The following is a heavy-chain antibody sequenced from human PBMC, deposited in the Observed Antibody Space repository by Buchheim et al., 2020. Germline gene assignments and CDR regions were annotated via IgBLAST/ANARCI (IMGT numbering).Heavy chain of an antibody. CDR3: ARDRGAAAGECLGY. CDR2: INPSGACT. J-gene: IGHJ4*02. CDR1: GYTFTSYY. V-gene: IGHV1-46*01. D-gene: IGHD6-13*01. Sequence: QVQLVQSGAEVKKPGASVKVSCKASGYTFTSYYVHWVRQAPGQGLEWMGIINPSGACTSYSQKFQGRFTMTRATSTTTVYMELSSLRSEDTAVYYCARDRGAAAGECLGYWGQGTL.